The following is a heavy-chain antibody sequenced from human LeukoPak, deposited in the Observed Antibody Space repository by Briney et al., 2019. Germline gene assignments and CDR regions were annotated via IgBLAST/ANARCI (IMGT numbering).Heavy chain of an antibody. D-gene: IGHD3-22*01. CDR1: GGSFSGYY. CDR3: ATLYDSSGYFDH. CDR2: INHSGST. V-gene: IGHV4-34*01. J-gene: IGHJ4*02. Sequence: SETLSLTCAVYGGSFSGYYWSWIRQPPGKGLEWIGEINHSGSTNYNPSLKGRVTISVDTSKNQFSLKLSSVTAADTAVYYCATLYDSSGYFDHWGQGTLVTVSS.